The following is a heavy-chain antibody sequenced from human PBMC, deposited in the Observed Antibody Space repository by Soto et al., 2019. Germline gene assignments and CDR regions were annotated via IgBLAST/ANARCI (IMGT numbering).Heavy chain of an antibody. CDR2: FDPEDGET. V-gene: IGHV1-24*01. Sequence: ASVKVSCKVSGYTLTELSMHWVRQASGKGLEWMGGFDPEDGETIYAQKFQGRVTMTEDTSTDTAYMELSSLRSEDTAVYYCASPGVYIWGSYRLRPYYFDYWGQGTLVTVSS. D-gene: IGHD3-16*02. CDR3: ASPGVYIWGSYRLRPYYFDY. J-gene: IGHJ4*02. CDR1: GYTLTELS.